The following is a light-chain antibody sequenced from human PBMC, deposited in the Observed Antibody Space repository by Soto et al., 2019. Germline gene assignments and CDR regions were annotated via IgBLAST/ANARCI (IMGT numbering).Light chain of an antibody. J-gene: IGLJ3*02. CDR1: SSNIGNNY. CDR2: DNN. CDR3: GTWDNSLNARV. V-gene: IGLV1-51*01. Sequence: QSVLTQPPSVSVAPGQKVTISCSGSSSNIGNNYVSWYQQLPGTAPKLLIYDNNKRPSGIPDRFSGSKSGTSATLGITGLQTGDEADYYCGTWDNSLNARVFGGGTKLTVL.